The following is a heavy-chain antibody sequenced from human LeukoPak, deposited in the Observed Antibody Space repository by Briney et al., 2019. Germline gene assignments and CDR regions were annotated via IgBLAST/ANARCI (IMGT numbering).Heavy chain of an antibody. Sequence: PGGSLRLSCAASGFTFSSYGMHWVRQAPGKGLEWVAFIRYDGSNKYYADSVKGRFTISRDNSKNTLYLQMNSLRSEDTAVYYCARMPLGYCSGGSCYYFDYWGQGTLVTVSS. CDR1: GFTFSSYG. D-gene: IGHD2-15*01. V-gene: IGHV3-30*02. CDR2: IRYDGSNK. J-gene: IGHJ4*02. CDR3: ARMPLGYCSGGSCYYFDY.